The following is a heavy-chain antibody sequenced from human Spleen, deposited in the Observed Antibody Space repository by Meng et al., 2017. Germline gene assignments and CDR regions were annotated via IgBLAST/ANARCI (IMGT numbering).Heavy chain of an antibody. CDR2: ISWNSGII. J-gene: IGHJ4*02. Sequence: LSLTCTVSGGSISSYYWSWIRQPPGKGLEWVSGISWNSGIIGYADSVQGRFTISRDNAKNSLYLQLNSLRAEDMALYYCAKSLSYDSGSYYFDYWGQGTLVTVSS. D-gene: IGHD3-10*01. CDR3: AKSLSYDSGSYYFDY. V-gene: IGHV3-9*03. CDR1: GGSISSYY.